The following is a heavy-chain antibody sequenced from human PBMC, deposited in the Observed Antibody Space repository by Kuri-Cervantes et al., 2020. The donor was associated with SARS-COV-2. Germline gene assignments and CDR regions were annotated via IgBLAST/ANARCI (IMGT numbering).Heavy chain of an antibody. CDR3: ARDGYDSSGYYLDY. Sequence: GESLKISCAASGFTFSSYAMHWVRQAPGKGLEWVAVISYHGSNKYYADPVKGRFTISRDNSKNTLYLQMNSLRAEDTAVYYCARDGYDSSGYYLDYWGQGKLVTVSS. J-gene: IGHJ4*02. D-gene: IGHD3-22*01. CDR1: GFTFSSYA. V-gene: IGHV3-30-3*01. CDR2: ISYHGSNK.